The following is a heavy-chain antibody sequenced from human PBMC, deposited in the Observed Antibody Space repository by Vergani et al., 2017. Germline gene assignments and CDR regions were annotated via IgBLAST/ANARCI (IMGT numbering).Heavy chain of an antibody. D-gene: IGHD2-2*01. CDR2: ISYDGSNK. J-gene: IGHJ4*02. Sequence: QVQLVESGGGVVQPGRSLRLSCAASGFTFSSYAMHWVRQAPGKGLEWVAVISYDGSNKYYADSVKGRFTISRDNSKNTLYLQMNSLRAEDTAVYYCARDWGPWDIVVVGNCWGQGTLVTVSS. V-gene: IGHV3-30-3*01. CDR1: GFTFSSYA. CDR3: ARDWGPWDIVVVGNC.